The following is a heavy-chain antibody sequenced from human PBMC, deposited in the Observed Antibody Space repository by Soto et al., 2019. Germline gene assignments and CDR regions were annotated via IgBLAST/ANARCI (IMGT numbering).Heavy chain of an antibody. Sequence: ASVKVSCKASGGTFSSYAISWVRQAPGQGLEWMGGIIPIFGTANYAQKFQGRVTITADESTSTAYMELSSLRSEDTAVYYCAPPHGDYYYDSSGYPFDYGGQGTLVTVSS. CDR2: IIPIFGTA. CDR1: GGTFSSYA. CDR3: APPHGDYYYDSSGYPFDY. V-gene: IGHV1-69*13. D-gene: IGHD3-22*01. J-gene: IGHJ4*02.